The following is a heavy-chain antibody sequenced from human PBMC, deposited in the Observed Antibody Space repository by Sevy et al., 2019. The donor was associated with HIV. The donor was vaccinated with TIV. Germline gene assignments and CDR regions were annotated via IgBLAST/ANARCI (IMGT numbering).Heavy chain of an antibody. Sequence: LGGSLRLSCAASGFTFSTYNMNWVRQAPGKGLEWVSSITDSSNYIYHADSVKGRFTISRDNAKNSLYLQMNSLRAEDTAVYFCARDRRTLNYYGSSGYNYYFDYWGQGTLVTVSS. CDR2: ITDSSNYI. CDR1: GFTFSTYN. CDR3: ARDRRTLNYYGSSGYNYYFDY. V-gene: IGHV3-21*01. D-gene: IGHD3-22*01. J-gene: IGHJ4*02.